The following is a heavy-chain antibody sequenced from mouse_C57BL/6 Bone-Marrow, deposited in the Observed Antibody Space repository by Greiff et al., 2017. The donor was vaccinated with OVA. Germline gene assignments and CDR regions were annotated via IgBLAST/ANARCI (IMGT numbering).Heavy chain of an antibody. V-gene: IGHV1-69*01. J-gene: IGHJ2*01. D-gene: IGHD1-1*01. CDR3: ASEPIYYYGSSYVGLDY. CDR1: GYTFTSSW. CDR2: IDPSDSYT. Sequence: QVQLQQPGAELVMPGASVKLSCKASGYTFTSSWMHWVKQRPGQGLEWIGEIDPSDSYTNYNQKFKGKSTLTVDKSSSTASMQLSSLTSEDSAVYYCASEPIYYYGSSYVGLDYWGQGTTLTVSS.